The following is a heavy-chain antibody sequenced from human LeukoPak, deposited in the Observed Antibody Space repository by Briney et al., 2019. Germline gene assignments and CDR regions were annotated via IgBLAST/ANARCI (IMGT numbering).Heavy chain of an antibody. Sequence: GGSLRLSCAASGFTFSSYGMHWVRQAPGKGLEWVAVISYDGSNKYYADSVKGRFTISRDNSKNTLYLQMNSLRAEDTAVYYCAKGATYYLSPFQHWGQGTLVTVSS. D-gene: IGHD3-10*01. J-gene: IGHJ1*01. CDR1: GFTFSSYG. CDR2: ISYDGSNK. V-gene: IGHV3-30*18. CDR3: AKGATYYLSPFQH.